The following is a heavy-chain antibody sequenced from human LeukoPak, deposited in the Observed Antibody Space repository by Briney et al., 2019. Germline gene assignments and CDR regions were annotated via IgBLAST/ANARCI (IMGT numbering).Heavy chain of an antibody. Sequence: GGSLRLSCAASGFTFSSYNMNWVRQAPGKGLEWVSSTTSSSSYIYYADSVKGRFTISRDNAKNSLYLQMNSLRAEDTAVYYCARAGFTFSDYFGSFFDYWGQGTLVTVSS. CDR1: GFTFSSYN. CDR3: ARAGFTFSDYFGSFFDY. V-gene: IGHV3-21*06. D-gene: IGHD3-10*01. CDR2: TTSSSSYI. J-gene: IGHJ4*02.